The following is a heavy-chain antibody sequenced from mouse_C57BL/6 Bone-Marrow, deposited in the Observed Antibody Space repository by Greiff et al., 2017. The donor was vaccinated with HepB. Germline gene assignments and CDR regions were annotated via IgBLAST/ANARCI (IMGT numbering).Heavy chain of an antibody. Sequence: EVQLQESGGGLVKPGGSLKLSCAASGFTFSSYAMSWVRQTPEKRLEWVATISDGGSYTYYPDNVKGRFTISRDNAKNNLYLQMSHLKSEDTAMYYCARGYYDGYYPFAYWGQGTLVTVSA. V-gene: IGHV5-4*01. CDR2: ISDGGSYT. CDR3: ARGYYDGYYPFAY. J-gene: IGHJ3*01. CDR1: GFTFSSYA. D-gene: IGHD2-3*01.